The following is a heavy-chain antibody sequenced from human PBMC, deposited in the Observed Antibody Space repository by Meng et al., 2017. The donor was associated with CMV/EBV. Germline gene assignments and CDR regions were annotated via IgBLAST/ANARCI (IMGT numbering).Heavy chain of an antibody. Sequence: QAQRQQWGAGLLKPAATLSLTCAVCGGSFRGYYWSRNRQPPGKGLEWIGEINHSGTTNYSPALKSHVTISVDTSKNQFSLKLSSVTAADTAVYYCARVWDSGWDYWGQGTLVTVSS. V-gene: IGHV4-34*01. J-gene: IGHJ4*02. D-gene: IGHD3-22*01. CDR3: ARVWDSGWDY. CDR2: INHSGTT. CDR1: GGSFRGYY.